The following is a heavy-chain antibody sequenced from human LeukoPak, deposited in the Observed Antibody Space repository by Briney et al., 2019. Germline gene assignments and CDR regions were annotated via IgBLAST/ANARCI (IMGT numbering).Heavy chain of an antibody. CDR3: ARGSGEDSSGYYYFDY. CDR1: GGSISSYY. D-gene: IGHD3-22*01. V-gene: IGHV4-34*01. Sequence: PSETLSLTCTVSGGSISSYYWSWIRQPPGKGLEWIGEINHSGSTNYNPSLKSRVTIPVDTSKNQFSLKLSSVTAADTAVYYCARGSGEDSSGYYYFDYWGQGTLVTVSS. CDR2: INHSGST. J-gene: IGHJ4*02.